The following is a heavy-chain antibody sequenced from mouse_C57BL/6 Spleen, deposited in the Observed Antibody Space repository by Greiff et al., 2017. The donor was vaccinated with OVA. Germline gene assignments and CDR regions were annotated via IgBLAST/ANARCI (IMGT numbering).Heavy chain of an antibody. CDR2: ISYDGSN. J-gene: IGHJ2*01. Sequence: EVKLQESGPGLVKPSQSLSLTCSVTGYSITSGYYWNWIRQFPGNKLEWMGYISYDGSNNYNPSLKNRISITRDTSKNQFFLKLNSVTTEDTATYYCARVGNYYGSSYFDYWGQGTTLTVSS. CDR1: GYSITSGYY. D-gene: IGHD1-1*01. CDR3: ARVGNYYGSSYFDY. V-gene: IGHV3-6*01.